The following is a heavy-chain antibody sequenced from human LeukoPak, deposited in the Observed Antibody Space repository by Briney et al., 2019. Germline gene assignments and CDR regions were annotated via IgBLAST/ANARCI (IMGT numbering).Heavy chain of an antibody. V-gene: IGHV4-59*01. CDR1: GGSISSYY. J-gene: IGHJ4*02. Sequence: KPSETLSLTCTVSGGSISSYYWSWIRQPPGKGLEWIGYIYYGGSTNYNPSLKSRVTISVDTSKNQFSLKLSSVTAADTAVYYCARDTYYYGSGSYYDYWGQGTLVTVSS. D-gene: IGHD3-10*01. CDR2: IYYGGST. CDR3: ARDTYYYGSGSYYDY.